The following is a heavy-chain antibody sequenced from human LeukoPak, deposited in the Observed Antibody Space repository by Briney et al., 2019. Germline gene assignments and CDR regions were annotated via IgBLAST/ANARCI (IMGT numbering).Heavy chain of an antibody. CDR2: IYYSGDT. CDR3: ARGPQYSSSWYSLSYYYYYYMDV. D-gene: IGHD6-13*01. J-gene: IGHJ6*03. V-gene: IGHV4-59*02. Sequence: SETLSLTCTVSGGSVSTYSWSWIRQPPGKGLEWIGYIYYSGDTNYNPSLQSRVTISVDTSKNQFSLKLNSVTAADTAVYYCARGPQYSSSWYSLSYYYYYYMDVWGKGTTVTISS. CDR1: GGSVSTYS.